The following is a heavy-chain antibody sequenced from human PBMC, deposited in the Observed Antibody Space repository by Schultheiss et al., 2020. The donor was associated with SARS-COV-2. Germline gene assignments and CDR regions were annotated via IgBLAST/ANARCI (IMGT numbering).Heavy chain of an antibody. J-gene: IGHJ4*02. D-gene: IGHD3-3*01. V-gene: IGHV1-2*02. CDR2: ISTYNGVT. CDR3: ARIETSGYASFDY. CDR1: GYTFTGYY. Sequence: GESLKISCKASGYTFTGYYMHWVRQAPGQGLEWMGWISTYNGVTNYAQKLQGRVTMTEDTSTDTAYMELSSLRFEDTAVYYCARIETSGYASFDYWGQGTLVTVSS.